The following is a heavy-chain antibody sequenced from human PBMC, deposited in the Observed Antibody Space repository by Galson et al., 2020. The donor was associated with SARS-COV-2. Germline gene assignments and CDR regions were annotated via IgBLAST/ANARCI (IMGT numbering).Heavy chain of an antibody. CDR3: ATNRKGGYYYGMDV. CDR1: GFTFSSYA. Sequence: GESLKISCAASGFTFSSYAMHWVRQAPGKGLEWVAVISYDGSNKYYADSVKGRFTISRDNSKNTLYLQMNSLRAEDTAVYYCATNRKGGYYYGMDVWGQGTTVTVSS. V-gene: IGHV3-30-3*01. CDR2: ISYDGSNK. D-gene: IGHD3-16*01. J-gene: IGHJ6*02.